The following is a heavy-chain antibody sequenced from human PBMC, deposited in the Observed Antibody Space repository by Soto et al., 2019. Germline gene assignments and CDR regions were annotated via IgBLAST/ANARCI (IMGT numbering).Heavy chain of an antibody. D-gene: IGHD2-15*01. Sequence: SVKVSCKGSCYLFTAYSMHWVRLAPRQGLEWIGVVNPSGGSTKYAQNFQGRVNMPRDSSTPTIYMELSSLRSADTAIYYCAREDNCFGGTCSPEYFHRPGPGTLVTVFS. J-gene: IGHJ1*01. CDR1: CYLFTAYS. CDR2: VNPSGGST. V-gene: IGHV1-46*01. CDR3: AREDNCFGGTCSPEYFHR.